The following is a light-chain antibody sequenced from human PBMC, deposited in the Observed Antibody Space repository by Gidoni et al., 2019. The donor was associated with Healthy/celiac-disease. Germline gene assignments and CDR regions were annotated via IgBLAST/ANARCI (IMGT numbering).Light chain of an antibody. V-gene: IGKV3D-7*01. CDR1: QSVSSSY. CDR3: QQDYNLPANT. J-gene: IGKJ4*01. Sequence: EIVMTQSPATLSLSPGERATLSCRASQSVSSSYLSWYQQKPGQAPRLLIYGASTRATGIPARFSGSGSGTDFTLTISSLQPEDFAVYYCQQDYNLPANTFXGXTKVEIK. CDR2: GAS.